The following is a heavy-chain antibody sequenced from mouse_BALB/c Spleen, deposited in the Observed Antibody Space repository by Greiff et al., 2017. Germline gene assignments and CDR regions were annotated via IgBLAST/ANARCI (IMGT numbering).Heavy chain of an antibody. V-gene: IGHV5-4*02. J-gene: IGHJ3*01. Sequence: EVKLMESGGGLVKPGGSLKLSCAASGFTFSDYYMYWVRQTPEKRLEWVATISDGGSYTYYPDSVKGRFTISRDNAKNNLYLQMSSLKSEDTAMYYCASACSWFAYWGQGTLVTVSA. CDR3: ASACSWFAY. CDR2: ISDGGSYT. CDR1: GFTFSDYY.